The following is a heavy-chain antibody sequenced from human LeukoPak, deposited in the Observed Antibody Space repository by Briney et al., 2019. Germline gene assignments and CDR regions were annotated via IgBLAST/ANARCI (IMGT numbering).Heavy chain of an antibody. V-gene: IGHV3-43*02. CDR2: ISADGDST. CDR1: GLNFDDSA. Sequence: PGGSLRLSCVASGLNFDDSAMHWVRQAPGEGLEWVLLISADGDSTFSADSVKGRFRISRDNSKNSLYLQMSSLRSEDTAMYYCAKESGKFDYWGQGTLVAVSS. CDR3: AKESGKFDY. J-gene: IGHJ4*02.